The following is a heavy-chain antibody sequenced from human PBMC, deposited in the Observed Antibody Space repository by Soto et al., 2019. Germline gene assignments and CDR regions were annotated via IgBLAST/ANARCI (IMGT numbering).Heavy chain of an antibody. D-gene: IGHD6-19*01. CDR2: IDPIDTNT. J-gene: IGHJ4*02. CDR3: ARHRDSSGWYGY. Sequence: PGESLKISCKGSGYSFTSYWISWVRQMPGKGLEGRGRIDPIDTNTNSSPSFQGDATISAATSITTPNLQWSSRKASNPAMYYCARHRDSSGWYGYWGQGTLVTVSS. CDR1: GYSFTSYW. V-gene: IGHV5-10-1*01.